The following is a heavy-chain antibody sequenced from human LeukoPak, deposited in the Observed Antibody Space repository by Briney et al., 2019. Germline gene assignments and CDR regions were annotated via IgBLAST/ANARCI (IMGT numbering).Heavy chain of an antibody. J-gene: IGHJ4*02. CDR2: ISGSGGST. Sequence: GGSLRLSCAASGFTVSSNYMSWVRQAPGKGLEWVSAISGSGGSTYYADSVKGRFTISRDNSKNTLYLQMNSLRAEDTAVYYCAKDEVVPAASFDYWGQGTLVTVSS. CDR1: GFTVSSNY. CDR3: AKDEVVPAASFDY. D-gene: IGHD2-2*01. V-gene: IGHV3-23*01.